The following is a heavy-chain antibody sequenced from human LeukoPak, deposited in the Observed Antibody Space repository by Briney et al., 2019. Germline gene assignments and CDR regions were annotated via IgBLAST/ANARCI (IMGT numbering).Heavy chain of an antibody. Sequence: GGSLRLSYAASGFTFDDYGMSWVRQAPGKGLEWVSGLNWNGGSTGYADSVKGRFTISRDNAKNSLYLQMNSLRAEDMALYYCAKSSSWSTGLDYWGQGTLVTVSS. J-gene: IGHJ4*02. CDR1: GFTFDDYG. CDR3: AKSSSWSTGLDY. V-gene: IGHV3-20*03. D-gene: IGHD6-13*01. CDR2: LNWNGGST.